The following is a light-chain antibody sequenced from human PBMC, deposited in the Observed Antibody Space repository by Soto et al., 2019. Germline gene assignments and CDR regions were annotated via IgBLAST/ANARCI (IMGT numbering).Light chain of an antibody. V-gene: IGKV1-39*01. CDR3: QQVYDIPLP. J-gene: IGKJ5*01. CDR2: TAS. CDR1: QTIRSY. Sequence: DIQMTQSPSSLSASVGDRVSITCRASQTIRSYLNWFQQKPGEAPNLLIYTASTLQSGVPSRFSGSGSGTDFTLTISNLQPEVFATYYCQQVYDIPLPFGQGTRLDI.